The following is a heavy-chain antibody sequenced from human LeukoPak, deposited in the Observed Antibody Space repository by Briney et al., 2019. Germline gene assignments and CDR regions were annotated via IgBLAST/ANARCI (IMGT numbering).Heavy chain of an antibody. J-gene: IGHJ6*02. CDR3: ARSKQQLGRGYYYYGMDV. D-gene: IGHD6-13*01. V-gene: IGHV4-4*02. Sequence: SETLSLTCAVSGGSISSRNWWSWVRQPPGKGLEWIGEIYHSGSINYNPSLKSRVTISVDKSKNQLSLRLTSVTAADTAVYYCARSKQQLGRGYYYYGMDVWGQGTTVTVSS. CDR2: IYHSGSI. CDR1: GGSISSRNW.